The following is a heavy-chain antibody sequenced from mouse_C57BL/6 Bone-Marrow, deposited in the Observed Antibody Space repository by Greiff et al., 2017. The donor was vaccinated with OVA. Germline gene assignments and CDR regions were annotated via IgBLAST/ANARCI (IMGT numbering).Heavy chain of an antibody. CDR1: GYTFTSYW. CDR2: IYPGSGST. D-gene: IGHD1-1*01. CDR3: ARRYYGSSWYFDV. Sequence: QVQLQQPGAELVKPGASVKMSCKASGYTFTSYWITWVKQRPGQGLEWIGDIYPGSGSTNYNEKFKSKATLTVDNSSSTAYMQRSSLTSGDAAVDYWARRYYGSSWYFDVWGTGATVAVSS. V-gene: IGHV1-55*01. J-gene: IGHJ1*03.